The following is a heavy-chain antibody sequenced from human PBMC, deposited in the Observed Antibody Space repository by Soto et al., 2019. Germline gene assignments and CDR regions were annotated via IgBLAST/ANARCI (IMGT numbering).Heavy chain of an antibody. D-gene: IGHD3-10*01. J-gene: IGHJ4*02. CDR2: ISYDGSNK. Sequence: QVQLVESGGGVVQPGRSLRLSCAASGFTFSSYGMHWVRQAPGKGLEWVAVISYDGSNKYYADSVKGRFTISRDNSKNTLYLQMNSLRAEDTAGYYCAKDRGSNWGQGTLVTVSS. CDR3: AKDRGSN. CDR1: GFTFSSYG. V-gene: IGHV3-30*18.